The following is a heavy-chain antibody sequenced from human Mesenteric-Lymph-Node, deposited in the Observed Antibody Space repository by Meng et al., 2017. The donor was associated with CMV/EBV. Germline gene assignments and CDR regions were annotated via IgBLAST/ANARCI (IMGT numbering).Heavy chain of an antibody. CDR3: ARDISSTYNDFWSGRNWFDP. CDR2: ISWNSGSI. V-gene: IGHV3-9*01. CDR1: GFTFDDCA. J-gene: IGHJ5*02. D-gene: IGHD3-3*01. Sequence: SLKISCAASGFTFDDCAMHWVRQAPGKGLEWVSGISWNSGSIGYADSVKGRFTISRDNAKNSLYLQMNSLRAEDTALYYCARDISSTYNDFWSGRNWFDPWGQGTLVTVSS.